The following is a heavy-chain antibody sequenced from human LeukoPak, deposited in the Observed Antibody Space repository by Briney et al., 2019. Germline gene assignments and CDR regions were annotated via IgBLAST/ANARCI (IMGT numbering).Heavy chain of an antibody. J-gene: IGHJ6*02. CDR1: GYTFTGYY. V-gene: IGHV1-2*02. CDR2: VNPNSGGT. Sequence: ASVKVSCKASGYTFTGYYIHWVRQAPGQGLEWMGWVNPNSGGTIYEEKFQGRVNMTRDTSISTAYLELTGLRSDATAVYYCARRLQIVWYGLDVWGQGTSVTVSS. CDR3: ARRLQIVWYGLDV. D-gene: IGHD2-21*01.